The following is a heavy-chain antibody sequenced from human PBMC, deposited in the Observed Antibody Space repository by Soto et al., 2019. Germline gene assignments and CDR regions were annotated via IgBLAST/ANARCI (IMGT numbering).Heavy chain of an antibody. J-gene: IGHJ5*02. D-gene: IGHD4-17*01. CDR1: GYTFTSYD. CDR3: ARGIKYGAYSRWFDP. V-gene: IGHV1-8*01. Sequence: QVQLVQSGAEVKKPGASVKVSCKASGYTFTSYDINWVRQATGQGLAYLGWMNPNSGNTAYVQKFQGRVTMTWDTPITTASLELSSLRSEDTAVYFCARGIKYGAYSRWFDPWGQGTLVTVSS. CDR2: MNPNSGNT.